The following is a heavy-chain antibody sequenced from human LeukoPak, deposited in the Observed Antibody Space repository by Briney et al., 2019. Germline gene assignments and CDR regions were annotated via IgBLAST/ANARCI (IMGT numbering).Heavy chain of an antibody. CDR3: ARESNYHDSLGYNWFDP. V-gene: IGHV4-59*01. J-gene: IGHJ5*02. Sequence: PSETLSLTCTVSGASINRDYWSWLRQTPGKGLEWIGYIHYTGSTNYNPSLKSRVTISLDTSKNQFSLKLRSVTAADTAVYYCARESNYHDSLGYNWFDPWGQGTLVTVSS. D-gene: IGHD3-22*01. CDR1: GASINRDY. CDR2: IHYTGST.